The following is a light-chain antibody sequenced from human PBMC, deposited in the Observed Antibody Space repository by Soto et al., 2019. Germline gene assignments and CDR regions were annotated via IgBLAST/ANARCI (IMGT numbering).Light chain of an antibody. CDR1: SSDVGGYNY. Sequence: QSALTQPASVSGSPGQSITISCTGTSSDVGGYNYVSWYQQHPGKAPKLMIYDVSNRPSGVSNRFSGSKSGNTASLTISGLKVEDEADYYCSSYPSSSTPVVFGGGPKLTVL. V-gene: IGLV2-14*01. J-gene: IGLJ2*01. CDR3: SSYPSSSTPVV. CDR2: DVS.